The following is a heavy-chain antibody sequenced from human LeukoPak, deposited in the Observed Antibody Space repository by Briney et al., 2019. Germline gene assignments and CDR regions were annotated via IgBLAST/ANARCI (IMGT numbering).Heavy chain of an antibody. J-gene: IGHJ4*02. D-gene: IGHD3-22*01. CDR3: ARHRGYYDFDY. Sequence: SETLSLTCTVSGGSVSSYYWSWLRQAPGKGLEWIASMYFRGSTNYNPSLKSRVTISVDTSNNQFSLKLTSVTAADTAVYYCARHRGYYDFDYWGQGTLVTVSS. V-gene: IGHV4-59*02. CDR1: GGSVSSYY. CDR2: MYFRGST.